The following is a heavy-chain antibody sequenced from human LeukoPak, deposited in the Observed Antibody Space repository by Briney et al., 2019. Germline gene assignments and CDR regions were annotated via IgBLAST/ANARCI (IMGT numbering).Heavy chain of an antibody. CDR1: GGSIRSYY. Sequence: ETLSLTCTVSGGSIRSYYWGWVRQPAGKGLEWIGRIYTSGSTIYNPSLRTRVTMSVDTSKNQFSLKLSSVTAADTAVYYCARGSRIKGGDYWGQGTLVTVSS. CDR2: IYTSGST. V-gene: IGHV4-4*07. CDR3: ARGSRIKGGDY. J-gene: IGHJ4*02. D-gene: IGHD2-15*01.